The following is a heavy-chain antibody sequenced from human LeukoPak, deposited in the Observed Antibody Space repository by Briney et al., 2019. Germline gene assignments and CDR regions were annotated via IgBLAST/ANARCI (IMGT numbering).Heavy chain of an antibody. CDR3: ARGSPTYGDYVNWFDP. V-gene: IGHV1-8*02. CDR1: GYTFTSYA. J-gene: IGHJ5*02. CDR2: MNPNTGNT. D-gene: IGHD4-17*01. Sequence: ASVTVSCKASGYTFTSYAMNWVRQATGQGLEWMGWMNPNTGNTGYAQRFQGRVTMTRNTSISTAYMELSSLRSEDTAVYYCARGSPTYGDYVNWFDPWGQGTLVTVSS.